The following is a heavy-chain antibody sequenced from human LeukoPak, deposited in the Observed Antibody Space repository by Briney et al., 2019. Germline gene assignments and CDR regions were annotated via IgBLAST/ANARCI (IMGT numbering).Heavy chain of an antibody. D-gene: IGHD6-13*01. J-gene: IGHJ4*02. CDR2: ISSSSSYI. CDR3: AKERYSSSSLFAVTPFDY. CDR1: GFTFSSYS. Sequence: GGSLRLSCAASGFTFSSYSMNWVRQAPGKGLEWVSSISSSSSYIYYADSVKGRFTISRDNAKNSLYLQMNSLRAEDTAVYYCAKERYSSSSLFAVTPFDYWGQGTRITVSS. V-gene: IGHV3-21*01.